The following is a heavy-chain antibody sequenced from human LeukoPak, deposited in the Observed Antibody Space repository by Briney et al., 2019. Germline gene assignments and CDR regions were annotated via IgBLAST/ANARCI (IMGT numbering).Heavy chain of an antibody. CDR2: INHSGST. CDR1: GGSFSGYY. Sequence: SETLSLTCAVYGGSFSGYYWSWIRQPPGKGLEWIGEINHSGSTNYNPSLKSRVTISVDTSKNQFSLKLSSVTAADTAVYYCARGKVYQLLPYYDFWSGPTRFGYWGQGTLVTVSS. V-gene: IGHV4-34*01. J-gene: IGHJ4*02. D-gene: IGHD3-3*01. CDR3: ARGKVYQLLPYYDFWSGPTRFGY.